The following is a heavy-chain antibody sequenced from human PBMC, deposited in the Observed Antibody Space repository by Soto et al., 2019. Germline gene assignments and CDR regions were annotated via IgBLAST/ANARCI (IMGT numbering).Heavy chain of an antibody. D-gene: IGHD3-10*01. Sequence: ESQLGESGGGLVQPGRSLRLSCEASGFIVKNYAMVWVRQGPGKGLEWVSSISWNSGNLDYGDSVKGRFTISRDNAKNSLYLQMNSLRTEDTAWYFCAKAPVYGSGGWFDLWGRGTLVTVSS. CDR3: AKAPVYGSGGWFDL. CDR2: ISWNSGNL. V-gene: IGHV3-9*01. J-gene: IGHJ5*02. CDR1: GFIVKNYA.